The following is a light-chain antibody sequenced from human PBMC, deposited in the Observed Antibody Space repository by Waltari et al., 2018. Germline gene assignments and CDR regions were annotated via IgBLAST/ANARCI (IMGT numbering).Light chain of an antibody. J-gene: IGLJ3*02. CDR1: VLAKTKH. CDR3: YSAADNNLV. CDR2: KAM. Sequence: SYELTQSSSVSVSPGQTARIPCSGDVLAKTKHGRWFQQKPGQAPGVVIYKAMERPSGIPERFSGYSSGSTVTLTISGAQVEDEADYYCYSAADNNLVFGGGTKLTVL. V-gene: IGLV3-27*01.